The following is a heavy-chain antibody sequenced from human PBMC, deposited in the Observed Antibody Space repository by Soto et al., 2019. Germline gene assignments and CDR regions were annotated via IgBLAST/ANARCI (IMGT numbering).Heavy chain of an antibody. J-gene: IGHJ6*02. CDR2: ISYDGSNK. V-gene: IGHV3-30*18. CDR3: AKQYYYGMDV. Sequence: QVQLVESGGGVVQPGGSLRLSCAASGFTFSSYGMHWVRQAPGKGLEWVAVISYDGSNKYYADSVKGRFTISRDNSKNTLYLQMNSLRAEDTAVYYCAKQYYYGMDVWGQGTTVTVSS. CDR1: GFTFSSYG.